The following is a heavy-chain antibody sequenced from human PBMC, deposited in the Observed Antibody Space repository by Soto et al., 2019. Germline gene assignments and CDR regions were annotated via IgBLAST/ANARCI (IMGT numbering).Heavy chain of an antibody. Sequence: ASVKVSCKASGYTFTSYYMHWVRQAPGQGLEWMGIINPSGGSTSYAQKFQGRVTMTRDTSTSTVYMELSSLRSEDTAVYYCARDLFYRHGSGSYGFWWGQGTLVTVSA. V-gene: IGHV1-46*03. CDR1: GYTFTSYY. J-gene: IGHJ4*02. CDR2: INPSGGST. D-gene: IGHD3-10*01. CDR3: ARDLFYRHGSGSYGFW.